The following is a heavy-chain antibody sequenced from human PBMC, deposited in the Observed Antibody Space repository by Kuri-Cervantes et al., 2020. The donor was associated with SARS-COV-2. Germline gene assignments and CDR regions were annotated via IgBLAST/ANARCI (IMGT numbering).Heavy chain of an antibody. CDR1: GGSVSSGSYY. J-gene: IGHJ6*02. CDR3: ARVAAGTIEDYYYGMDV. V-gene: IGHV4-61*01. CDR2: IYYTGST. D-gene: IGHD6-13*01. Sequence: GSLRLSCTVSGGSVSSGSYYWSWIRQPPGKGLEWIGYIYYTGSTNYSPSLKGRVTISVDTSKNQFSLKLSSVTAADTAVYYCARVAAGTIEDYYYGMDVWGQGTTVTVSS.